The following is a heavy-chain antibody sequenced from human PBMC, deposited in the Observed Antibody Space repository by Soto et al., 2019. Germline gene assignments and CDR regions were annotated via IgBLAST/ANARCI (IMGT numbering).Heavy chain of an antibody. CDR2: VIPVHGVT. J-gene: IGHJ4*02. Sequence: QVHLVQSGAEVKKPGSSVNVSCKVPGDTFSSYSFTWLRQAPGQGPEWMGRVIPVHGVTNYELKFQGRLTSTADKSTSTVYMELSSLTSEDTAMYYCARNLGYSSGGGDNWGPGTLVTVSS. D-gene: IGHD6-19*01. V-gene: IGHV1-69*02. CDR3: ARNLGYSSGGGDN. CDR1: GDTFSSYS.